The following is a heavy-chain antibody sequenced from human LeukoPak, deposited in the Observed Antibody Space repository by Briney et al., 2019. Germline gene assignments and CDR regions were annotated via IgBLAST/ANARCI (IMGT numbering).Heavy chain of an antibody. Sequence: KPGGSLRLSCAASGFTFSDYYMSWLRQAPGKGLEWVSYISSSSSYTNYADSVKGRFTISRDNAKNSLYLQMNSLRAEDTAVYYCARDRGYCSGGSCSYSDYWGQGTLVTVSS. D-gene: IGHD2-15*01. CDR3: ARDRGYCSGGSCSYSDY. CDR1: GFTFSDYY. J-gene: IGHJ4*02. CDR2: ISSSSSYT. V-gene: IGHV3-11*06.